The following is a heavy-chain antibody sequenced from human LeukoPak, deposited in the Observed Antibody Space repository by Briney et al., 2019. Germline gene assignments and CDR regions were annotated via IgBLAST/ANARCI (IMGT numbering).Heavy chain of an antibody. CDR1: RFTFSSYA. CDR3: AKDRGSSGWSADDY. CDR2: ISGSGGST. J-gene: IGHJ4*02. Sequence: PGGSLRLSCAASRFTFSSYAMSWVRQAPGKGLEWVSAISGSGGSTYYADSVKGRFTISRDNSKNTLYLQMNSLRAEDTAVYYCAKDRGSSGWSADDYWGQGTLVTVSS. D-gene: IGHD6-19*01. V-gene: IGHV3-23*01.